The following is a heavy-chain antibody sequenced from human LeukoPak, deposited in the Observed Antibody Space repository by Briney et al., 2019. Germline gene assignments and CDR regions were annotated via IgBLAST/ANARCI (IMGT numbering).Heavy chain of an antibody. Sequence: PGRSLRLSCAVSGFTFDDYAMHWVRQVPGKGLEWVSGINWNSDSIGYADSVKGRFTTSRDNAKNTLYLRMNSLRAEDTAVYYCAKDQWIQLWIGLFDYWGQGTLVTVSS. V-gene: IGHV3-9*01. CDR1: GFTFDDYA. CDR3: AKDQWIQLWIGLFDY. CDR2: INWNSDSI. D-gene: IGHD5-18*01. J-gene: IGHJ4*02.